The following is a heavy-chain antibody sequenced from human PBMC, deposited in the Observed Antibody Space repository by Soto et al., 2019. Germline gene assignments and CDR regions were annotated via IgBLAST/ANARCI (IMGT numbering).Heavy chain of an antibody. V-gene: IGHV3-30*18. CDR3: AKERVLGATPAYYYYGMDV. CDR1: GFTFSSYG. CDR2: ISYDGSNK. J-gene: IGHJ6*02. Sequence: QVQLVESGGGVVQPGRSLRLSCAASGFTFSSYGMHWVRQAPGKGLEWVAVISYDGSNKYYADSVKGRFTISRANSKYPRDLQMNSLRAEDTAVYYCAKERVLGATPAYYYYGMDVWCQGTTVTVSS. D-gene: IGHD1-26*01.